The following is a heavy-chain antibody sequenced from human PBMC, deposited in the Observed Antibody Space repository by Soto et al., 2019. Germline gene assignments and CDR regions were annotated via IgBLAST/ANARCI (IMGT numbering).Heavy chain of an antibody. V-gene: IGHV3-33*01. CDR2: IWYDGSNK. Sequence: GGSLRLSCAASGFTFSSYGMHWVRQAPGKGLEWVAVIWYDGSNKYYADSVKGRFTISRDNSKNTLYLQMNSLRAEDTAVYYCARVFRFGENYYYGMDVWGQGTTVTVSS. J-gene: IGHJ6*02. CDR3: ARVFRFGENYYYGMDV. D-gene: IGHD3-16*01. CDR1: GFTFSSYG.